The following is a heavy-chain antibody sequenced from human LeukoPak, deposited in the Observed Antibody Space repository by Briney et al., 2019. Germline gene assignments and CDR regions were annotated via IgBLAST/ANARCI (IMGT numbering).Heavy chain of an antibody. V-gene: IGHV4-34*01. CDR2: INHSGST. CDR1: GGSFSTYY. Sequence: SETLSLTCAVYGGSFSTYYWSWIRQPPGKGLKWIGEINHSGSTNYNPSLKSRVTISVDTSKNQFSLKLSSVTAADTAVYYCARDLKLGSTSSGYYFDYWGQGTLVTVSS. CDR3: ARDLKLGSTSSGYYFDY. D-gene: IGHD3-22*01. J-gene: IGHJ4*02.